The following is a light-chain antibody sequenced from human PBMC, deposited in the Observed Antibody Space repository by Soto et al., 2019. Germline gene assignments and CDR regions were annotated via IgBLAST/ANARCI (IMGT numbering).Light chain of an antibody. J-gene: IGKJ1*01. CDR1: QSVSSSY. Sequence: EIVLTQSPGTLSLSPGERATLSCRASQSVSSSYLAWYQHKPGQAPRLLISGTSSRATGIPDRFSGSGAGTDFILTISRLEPEDFAVYYCQQYGTTPWTFGQGTKVDIK. CDR3: QQYGTTPWT. V-gene: IGKV3-20*01. CDR2: GTS.